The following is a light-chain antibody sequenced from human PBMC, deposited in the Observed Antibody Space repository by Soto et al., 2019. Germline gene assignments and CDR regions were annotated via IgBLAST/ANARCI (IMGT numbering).Light chain of an antibody. CDR3: QQRHMWPIT. J-gene: IGKJ5*01. Sequence: VLTQSPVTLSLSPGERATLSCRASQSFRGLLAWYQQKPGQAPRLLIYDAYNRATGIPPRFSGSGSGTDFTLTISSLEPEDSAVYYCQQRHMWPITFGQGTLLEMK. V-gene: IGKV3-11*01. CDR1: QSFRGL. CDR2: DAY.